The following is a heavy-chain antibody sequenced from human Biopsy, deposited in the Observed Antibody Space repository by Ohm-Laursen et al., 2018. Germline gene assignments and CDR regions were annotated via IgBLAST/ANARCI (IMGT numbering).Heavy chain of an antibody. CDR3: AIDGNDFLTDYLKIDQ. CDR1: GYTFTGYY. Sequence: ASVKVSCKASGYTFTGYYLHWVRQAPGQGLEWMGWVNPKSGGTHYLEKFRGRVTMTRDTSISTAYMEVSSLRSDDTAVYYCAIDGNDFLTDYLKIDQWGQGTLVTVSS. D-gene: IGHD3-9*01. J-gene: IGHJ4*02. V-gene: IGHV1-2*02. CDR2: VNPKSGGT.